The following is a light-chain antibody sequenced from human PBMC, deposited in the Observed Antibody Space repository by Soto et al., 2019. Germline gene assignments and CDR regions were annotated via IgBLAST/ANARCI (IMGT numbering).Light chain of an antibody. V-gene: IGLV2-8*01. CDR1: SSDVGAYKY. CDR3: TSYVGSDTWV. J-gene: IGLJ3*02. Sequence: QSALTQPPSASGSPGHSVTISCTGTSSDVGAYKYVSWYQQYPGKAPKLMIYEVSKRPSGVPARFSGSKSGNTASLTVSGLQSEDEADYYCTSYVGSDTWVFGGGTKVTVL. CDR2: EVS.